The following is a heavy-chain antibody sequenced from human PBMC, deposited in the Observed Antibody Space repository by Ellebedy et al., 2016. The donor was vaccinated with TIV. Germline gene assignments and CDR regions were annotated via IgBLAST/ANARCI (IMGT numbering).Heavy chain of an antibody. V-gene: IGHV3-15*01. CDR1: GFTFSNAW. J-gene: IGHJ4*02. CDR2: IKSKTDGGTT. CDR3: TTDRLPSSGSYPGGY. D-gene: IGHD1-26*01. Sequence: GESLKISCAASGFTFSNAWMSWVRQAPGKGLEWVGRIKSKTDGGTTDYAAPVKGRFTISRDDSKNTLYLQMNSLKTEDTAVYYCTTDRLPSSGSYPGGYWGQGTLVTVSS.